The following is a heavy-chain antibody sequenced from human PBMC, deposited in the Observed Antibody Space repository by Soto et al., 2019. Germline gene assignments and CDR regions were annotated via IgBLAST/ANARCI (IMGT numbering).Heavy chain of an antibody. D-gene: IGHD3-3*01. CDR2: INPNSGGT. Sequence: QVQLVQSGAEVKKPGASVKVSCKASGYTFTGYYMHWVRQAPGQGLEWMGWINPNSGGTNYAQKFQGRVTMTRDTSISTAYMELSRLRPDDTAVYYCARVSHYDFWSEYGLLVFDYWGQGTLVTVSS. CDR1: GYTFTGYY. CDR3: ARVSHYDFWSEYGLLVFDY. V-gene: IGHV1-2*02. J-gene: IGHJ4*02.